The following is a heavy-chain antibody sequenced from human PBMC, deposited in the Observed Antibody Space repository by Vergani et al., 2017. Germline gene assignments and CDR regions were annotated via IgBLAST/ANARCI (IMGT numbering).Heavy chain of an antibody. CDR3: SRGRRYSFGYSDY. V-gene: IGHV3-49*04. CDR1: GFSFGDYA. J-gene: IGHJ4*02. Sequence: EVQLVESGGGLVQPGRSLRLSCTASGFSFGDYAMTWVRQAPGKGLEWVAFIRNKAYGGTTEYAASVKGRFTISRDDSKRLAYLQLSGLKTEDTAVYFCSRGRRYSFGYSDYWGQGTLVTVSS. D-gene: IGHD5-18*01. CDR2: IRNKAYGGTT.